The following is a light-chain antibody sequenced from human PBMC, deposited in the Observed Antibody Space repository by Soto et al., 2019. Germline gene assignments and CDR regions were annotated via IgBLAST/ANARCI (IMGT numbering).Light chain of an antibody. V-gene: IGKV3-11*01. CDR3: QQRTNWRIT. CDR2: DTS. J-gene: IGKJ5*01. CDR1: QSVSSS. Sequence: EIVLTQSPATLSLSPGERATLSCRASQSVSSSLAWYQQKPGQSPRLLIYDTSNRATGIPARFSGSGSGTDLTLTISSLEPEDFAVYYCQQRTNWRITFGQGTRLEI.